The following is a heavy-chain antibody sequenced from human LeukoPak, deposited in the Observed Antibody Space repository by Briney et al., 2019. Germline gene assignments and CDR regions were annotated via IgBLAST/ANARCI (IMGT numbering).Heavy chain of an antibody. V-gene: IGHV3-23*01. Sequence: GGSLRLSCAASGFTFSNYAMSWVRQAPGKGLEWVSGISSSGGSTYYADSVKGRFAISRDNSKNTLYLQMNSLRAEDTAVYYCAKDKGWGYSTYDYYGMDVWGQGTTVTVSS. CDR2: ISSSGGST. CDR1: GFTFSNYA. J-gene: IGHJ6*02. D-gene: IGHD1-26*01. CDR3: AKDKGWGYSTYDYYGMDV.